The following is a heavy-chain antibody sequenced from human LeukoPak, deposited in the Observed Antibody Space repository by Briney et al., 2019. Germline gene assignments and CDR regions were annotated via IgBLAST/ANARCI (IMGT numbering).Heavy chain of an antibody. J-gene: IGHJ4*02. V-gene: IGHV3-15*04. CDR3: VWSSTWNRRFYLDQ. CDR2: IAVTPDGPAT. D-gene: IGHD6-6*01. Sequence: SGGSLRLSCAASGFTFNLAWMSWVRQTPGKGLQWVARIAVTPDGPATDYATPVRGRFTISRDDSRNMVYLQMSSLRTDDTAVYYCVWSSTWNRRFYLDQWGQGTLVTVSS. CDR1: GFTFNLAW.